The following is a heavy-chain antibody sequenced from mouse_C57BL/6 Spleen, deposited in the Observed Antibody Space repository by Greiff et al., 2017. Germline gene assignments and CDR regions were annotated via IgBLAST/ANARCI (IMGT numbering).Heavy chain of an antibody. CDR2: INHDGSST. CDR1: GFTFSDYY. V-gene: IGHV5-16*01. D-gene: IGHD3-3*01. J-gene: IGHJ2*01. CDR3: AREGWAGNYFDD. Sequence: EVMLVQSEAGLVQPGSSMKLSCTASGFTFSDYYMAWVRQVPEKGLEWVANINHDGSSTNYRDSLKSRCIISRDNAKNILYLQMSSLKSEDTATYYCAREGWAGNYFDDWGQGTTLTVSS.